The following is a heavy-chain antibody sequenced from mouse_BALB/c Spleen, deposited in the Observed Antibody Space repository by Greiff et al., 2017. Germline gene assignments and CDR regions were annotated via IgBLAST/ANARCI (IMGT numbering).Heavy chain of an antibody. CDR3: ARPLYYGNYWFAY. J-gene: IGHJ3*01. Sequence: VQVVESGPGLVAPSQSLSITCTVSGFSLTSYGVHWVRQPPGKGLEWLGVIWAGGSTNYNSALMSRLSISKDNSKSQVFLKMNSLQTDDTAMYYCARPLYYGNYWFAYWGQGTLVTVSA. D-gene: IGHD2-1*01. CDR1: GFSLTSYG. V-gene: IGHV2-9*02. CDR2: IWAGGST.